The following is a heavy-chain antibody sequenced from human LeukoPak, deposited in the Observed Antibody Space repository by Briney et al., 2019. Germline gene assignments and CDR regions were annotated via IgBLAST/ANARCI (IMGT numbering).Heavy chain of an antibody. V-gene: IGHV3-53*01. CDR1: GFTVSSNC. D-gene: IGHD3-3*01. Sequence: GGSLRLSCAASGFTVSSNCMSWVRQAPGKGLEWVSVIYSGGSTYYAGSVKGRFTISRDNSKNTLYLQMNSLRVEDTAVYYCAKDRPGGNYGEYDYWGQGTLVTVSS. CDR3: AKDRPGGNYGEYDY. CDR2: IYSGGST. J-gene: IGHJ4*02.